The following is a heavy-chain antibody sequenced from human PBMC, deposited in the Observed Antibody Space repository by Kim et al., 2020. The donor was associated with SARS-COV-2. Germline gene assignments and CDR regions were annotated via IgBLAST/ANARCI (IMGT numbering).Heavy chain of an antibody. J-gene: IGHJ4*02. CDR3: STMTITTEIDH. CDR1: GGSVSSGSYY. V-gene: IGHV4-61*03. Sequence: SETLSLTCAVSGGSVSSGSYYWTWMRQPPGKGLEFIGYIYFTGSTNYNPSLKSRVTISRDTSKNHFTLNVTSVTDADTAVYFCSTMTITTEIDHWGQGSL. CDR2: IYFTGST. D-gene: IGHD3-22*01.